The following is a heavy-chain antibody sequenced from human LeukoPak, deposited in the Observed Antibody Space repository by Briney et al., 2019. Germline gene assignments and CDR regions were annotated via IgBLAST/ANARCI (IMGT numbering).Heavy chain of an antibody. D-gene: IGHD1-26*01. Sequence: GGSLRLSCAASGFTFSSYWISWVRQAPGKGLEWVANIKQDGSEKYYVDSVKGRFTISRDNAKNSLYLQMNSLRAEDTAVYYCARDKIAGATLFDYWGQGTLVTVSS. CDR3: ARDKIAGATLFDY. J-gene: IGHJ4*02. CDR2: IKQDGSEK. CDR1: GFTFSSYW. V-gene: IGHV3-7*01.